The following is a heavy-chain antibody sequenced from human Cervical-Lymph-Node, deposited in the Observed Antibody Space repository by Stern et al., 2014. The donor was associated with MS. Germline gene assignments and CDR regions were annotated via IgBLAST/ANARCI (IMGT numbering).Heavy chain of an antibody. V-gene: IGHV1-69*01. CDR2: ITPLLGTT. J-gene: IGHJ4*02. CDR3: TRHQGGIAAF. D-gene: IGHD6-13*01. CDR1: GGTFNTFD. Sequence: VQLVQSGAEVRQPGSSVKVSCKGSGGTFNTFDISWVRQTPGQGLEWLGGITPLLGTTNYARNFQGRVAISADDSATTAFMEMSNLTSEDTALYYCTRHQGGIAAFWGQGTLVTVSS.